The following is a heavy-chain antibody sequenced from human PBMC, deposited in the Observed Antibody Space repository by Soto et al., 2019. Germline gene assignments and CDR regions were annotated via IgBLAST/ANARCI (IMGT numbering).Heavy chain of an antibody. CDR1: GYTFTSYG. J-gene: IGHJ6*02. V-gene: IGHV1-18*01. CDR2: ISAYNGNT. CDR3: ARVGRDDFWSGSNYYYYGMDV. Sequence: QVQLVQSGAEVKKPGASVKVSCKASGYTFTSYGISWVRQAPGQGLEWMGWISAYNGNTNYAQKLQGRVTMTTDTSTSTAYTELRSLRSDDTAVYYCARVGRDDFWSGSNYYYYGMDVWGQGTTVTVSS. D-gene: IGHD3-3*01.